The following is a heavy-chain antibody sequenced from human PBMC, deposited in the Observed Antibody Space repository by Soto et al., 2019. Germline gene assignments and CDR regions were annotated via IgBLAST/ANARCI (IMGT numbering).Heavy chain of an antibody. Sequence: QITLKESGPTLVKPTQTLTLTCTFSGFSLSTSGVGVGWIRQPPGKALEWLALIYWDDDKRYSPSLKSRLTITKDTSKTQVVLTMTTMDPVDTATYDCAHRWGYSYGVRYFDYWGQGTLVTVSS. V-gene: IGHV2-5*02. CDR1: GFSLSTSGVG. CDR3: AHRWGYSYGVRYFDY. D-gene: IGHD5-18*01. CDR2: IYWDDDK. J-gene: IGHJ4*02.